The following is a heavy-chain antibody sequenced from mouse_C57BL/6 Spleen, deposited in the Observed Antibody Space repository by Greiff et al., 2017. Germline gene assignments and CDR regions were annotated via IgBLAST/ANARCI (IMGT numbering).Heavy chain of an antibody. CDR1: GYTFTSYW. J-gene: IGHJ4*01. V-gene: IGHV1-64*01. Sequence: QVQLKQSGAELVKPGASVKLSCKASGYTFTSYWMHWVKQRPGQGLEWIGMIHPNSGSTNYNEKFKSKATLTVDKSSSTAYMQLSSLTSEDSAVYYCAIDYYAMDYWGQGTSVTVSS. CDR3: AIDYYAMDY. CDR2: IHPNSGST.